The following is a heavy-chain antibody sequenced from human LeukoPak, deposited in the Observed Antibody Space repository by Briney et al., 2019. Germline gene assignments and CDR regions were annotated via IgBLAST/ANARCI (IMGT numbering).Heavy chain of an antibody. D-gene: IGHD6-13*01. CDR2: ISWNSGSI. J-gene: IGHJ4*02. CDR1: GFTFDDYA. Sequence: GGSLRLSCAASGFTFDDYAMHWVRQAPGKGLEWVSGISWNSGSIGYADSVKGRFTNSRDNAKNSLYLQMNSLRAEDTALYYCAKDIFGQQLVAFDYWGQGTLVTVSS. CDR3: AKDIFGQQLVAFDY. V-gene: IGHV3-9*01.